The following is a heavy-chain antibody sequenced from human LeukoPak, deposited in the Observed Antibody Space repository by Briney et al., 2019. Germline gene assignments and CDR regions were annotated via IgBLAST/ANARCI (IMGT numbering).Heavy chain of an antibody. V-gene: IGHV3-7*01. CDR3: ARHLSGVTGYTYGRGIDY. Sequence: GGSLRLSCAASGFTFSSHWMSWVRQAPGKGLEWVANIKKDGSEKYYVDSVKGRFTISRDNAKTSLYLHMNSLRAEDTAVYYCARHLSGVTGYTYGRGIDYWGQGTLVTVSS. CDR2: IKKDGSEK. J-gene: IGHJ4*02. D-gene: IGHD5-18*01. CDR1: GFTFSSHW.